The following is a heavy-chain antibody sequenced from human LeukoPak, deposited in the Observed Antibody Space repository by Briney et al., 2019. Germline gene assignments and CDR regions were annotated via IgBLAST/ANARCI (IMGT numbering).Heavy chain of an antibody. V-gene: IGHV4-59*08. D-gene: IGHD1-26*01. CDR1: GFTFSSYS. CDR2: MYNSGST. Sequence: GSLRPSCAASGFTFSSYSMNWVRQPPGKGLEWIGYMYNSGSTNYNPSLKSRVTISIDTSKNQVSLRLSSVTAADTAVYYCARQGSGGRSFDVWGQGTMVTVSS. J-gene: IGHJ3*01. CDR3: ARQGSGGRSFDV.